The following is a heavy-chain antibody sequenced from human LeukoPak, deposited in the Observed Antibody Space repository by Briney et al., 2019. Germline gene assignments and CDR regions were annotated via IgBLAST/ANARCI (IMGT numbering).Heavy chain of an antibody. V-gene: IGHV3-23*01. CDR2: ISGSGTT. CDR3: AKDRRWLRSDYYYYGMDV. CDR1: GFTFNTYA. D-gene: IGHD5-12*01. J-gene: IGHJ6*02. Sequence: GGSLRLSCAASGFTFNTYAMNWVRQAPGKGLEWVSAISGSGTTYYADSVKGRFTISRDNSKNTLYLQMNSLRAEDTAVYYCAKDRRWLRSDYYYYGMDVWGQGTTVTVSS.